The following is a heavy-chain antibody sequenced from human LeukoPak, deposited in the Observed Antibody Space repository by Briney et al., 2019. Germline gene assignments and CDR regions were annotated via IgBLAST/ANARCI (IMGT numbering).Heavy chain of an antibody. J-gene: IGHJ4*02. D-gene: IGHD5-18*01. CDR1: GYTSTGYY. CDR3: ARDLASDTAVVGDHLFDY. CDR2: INPNSGGT. V-gene: IGHV1-2*02. Sequence: ASVKVSCKASGYTSTGYYLNWVRQAPGQGLEWMGWINPNSGGTNYAQKFQGRVTMTRDTSISTAYMELSRLRSDDTAVYYCARDLASDTAVVGDHLFDYWGQGTLVTVSS.